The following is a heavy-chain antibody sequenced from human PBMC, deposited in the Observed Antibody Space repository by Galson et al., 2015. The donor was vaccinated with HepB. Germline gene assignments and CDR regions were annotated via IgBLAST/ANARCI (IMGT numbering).Heavy chain of an antibody. CDR1: GFTFSSYG. CDR3: AKDIIAAAGYFDAFDI. V-gene: IGHV3-30*18. D-gene: IGHD6-13*01. CDR2: ISSDGSNK. Sequence: PMRISCAAYGFTFSSYGMHWVRQAPRKGLEWVAVISSDGSNKYYADSVKGRFTISRDNSKNTLYLQMNSLRAEDTAVYYCAKDIIAAAGYFDAFDIWGQGTMVTVSS. J-gene: IGHJ3*02.